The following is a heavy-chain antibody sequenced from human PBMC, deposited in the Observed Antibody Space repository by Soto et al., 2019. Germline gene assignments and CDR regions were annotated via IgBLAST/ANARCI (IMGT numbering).Heavy chain of an antibody. J-gene: IGHJ4*02. V-gene: IGHV3-9*01. CDR3: AISQDRGGRTTFIY. CDR2: INWKSDI. D-gene: IGHD3-16*01. Sequence: PGGSLRLSCAVSVFTFDDNAMHWVRQAPGKGLEWVSGINWKSDIGYADSVKGRFTISRDHAENSLYLQMNSLRVEDTALYYCAISQDRGGRTTFIYWGQGTQVTVSS. CDR1: VFTFDDNA.